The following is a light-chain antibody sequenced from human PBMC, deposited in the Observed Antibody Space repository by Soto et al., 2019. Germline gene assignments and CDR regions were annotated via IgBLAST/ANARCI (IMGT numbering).Light chain of an antibody. Sequence: QSVLTQPPSASGSPGQSVTISCTGTSSDVGAYDLVSWYQQHPGKAPKLMIYEVTKRPSGVPDRFSGSKSGNTASLTVSGLQADDEADYYCSSYAGSSKFVFGSGTKLTVL. CDR1: SSDVGAYDL. J-gene: IGLJ1*01. V-gene: IGLV2-8*01. CDR3: SSYAGSSKFV. CDR2: EVT.